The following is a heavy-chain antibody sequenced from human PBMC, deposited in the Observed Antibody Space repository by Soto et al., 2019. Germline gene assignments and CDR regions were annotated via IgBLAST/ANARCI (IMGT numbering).Heavy chain of an antibody. V-gene: IGHV4-39*01. CDR3: ARHSAGYCSSTSCYGGGFDY. D-gene: IGHD2-2*01. J-gene: IGHJ4*02. Sequence: SETLSLTCTVSGGSISSSSYYWGWIRQPPGKGLEWIGSIYYSGSTYYNPYLKSRGTISVDTSKNRFSLKLSSVTAADTAVYYCARHSAGYCSSTSCYGGGFDYWGQGTLVTVSS. CDR1: GGSISSSSYY. CDR2: IYYSGST.